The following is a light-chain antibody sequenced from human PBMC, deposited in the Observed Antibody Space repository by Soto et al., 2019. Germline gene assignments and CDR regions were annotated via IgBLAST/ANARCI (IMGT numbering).Light chain of an antibody. J-gene: IGKJ4*01. Sequence: DIQMTQSPSTLSASVGDRVTITCRASQSISSWLAWYQQKPGKAPKLLIFGASSLESGTPYRFSGRRSGTQFTLTINGLQPDDFATYYCQKYGNYKPLTFGGGTKVDIK. CDR1: QSISSW. CDR3: QKYGNYKPLT. V-gene: IGKV1-5*01. CDR2: GAS.